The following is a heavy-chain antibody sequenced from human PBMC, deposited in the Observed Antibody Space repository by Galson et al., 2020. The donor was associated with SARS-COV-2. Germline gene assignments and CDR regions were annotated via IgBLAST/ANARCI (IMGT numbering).Heavy chain of an antibody. Sequence: QLGESLKIPCRASGFTFSSSAMHWVRQAPGKGLEWVAIISYDGTKRYNLDSVKGRFTTSRDNSKNTLYLQMDSLTTEDTALYYCARETDDDTGGWYDHWAQGTLITVSS. V-gene: IGHV3-30*04. CDR2: ISYDGTKR. CDR3: ARETDDDTGGWYDH. CDR1: GFTFSSSA. J-gene: IGHJ5*02. D-gene: IGHD3-22*01.